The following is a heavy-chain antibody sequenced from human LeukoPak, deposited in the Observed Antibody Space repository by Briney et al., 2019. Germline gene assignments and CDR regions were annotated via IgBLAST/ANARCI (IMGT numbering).Heavy chain of an antibody. J-gene: IGHJ5*02. V-gene: IGHV3-21*01. CDR2: ISSSSSYI. CDR3: ARDSDIVVVPAALHP. Sequence: GGSLRLSCAASGSTFSSYSMNWVRQAPGKGLEWVSSISSSSSYIYYADSVKGRFTISRDNAKNSLYLQMNSLRAEDTAVYYCARDSDIVVVPAALHPWGQGTLVTVSS. D-gene: IGHD2-2*01. CDR1: GSTFSSYS.